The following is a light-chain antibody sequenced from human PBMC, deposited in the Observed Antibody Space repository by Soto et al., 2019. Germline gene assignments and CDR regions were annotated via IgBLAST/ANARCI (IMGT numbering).Light chain of an antibody. CDR3: QQYNNWPLYT. Sequence: EIVMTQSPATLSVSPGERATLSCRASQSVSSNLAWYQQKPGQAPRLLIYGASTRATGIPARFSGSGSGTEFTPTLSSLQSEDFAFYYCQQYNNWPLYTFGQGTKREIK. V-gene: IGKV3-15*01. CDR1: QSVSSN. CDR2: GAS. J-gene: IGKJ2*01.